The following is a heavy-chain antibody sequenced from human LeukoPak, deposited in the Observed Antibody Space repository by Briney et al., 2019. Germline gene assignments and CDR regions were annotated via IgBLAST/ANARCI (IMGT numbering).Heavy chain of an antibody. D-gene: IGHD6-13*01. CDR3: ARGVAAAGPGAYHFDY. CDR2: IYHSGST. J-gene: IGHJ4*02. CDR1: GGSISSGGYY. Sequence: SETLSLTCTVSGGSISSGGYYWSWIRQPPGKGLEWIGYIYHSGSTYYNPSLKSRVTISVDRSKNQFSLKLSSVTAADTAVYYCARGVAAAGPGAYHFDYWGQGTLVTVSS. V-gene: IGHV4-30-2*01.